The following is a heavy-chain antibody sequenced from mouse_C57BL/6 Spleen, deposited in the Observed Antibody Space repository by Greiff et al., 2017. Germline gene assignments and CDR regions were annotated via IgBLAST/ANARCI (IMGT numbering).Heavy chain of an antibody. CDR2: INPNNGGT. J-gene: IGHJ2*01. Sequence: EVQLQQSGPELVKPGASVKISCKASGYTFTDYYMNWVKQSHGKSLEWIGDINPNNGGTSYNQKFKGKATLTVDKSSSTAYMELRSLTSEDSAVYYCARGGLRRLFDYWGQGTTLTVSS. D-gene: IGHD2-4*01. V-gene: IGHV1-26*01. CDR1: GYTFTDYY. CDR3: ARGGLRRLFDY.